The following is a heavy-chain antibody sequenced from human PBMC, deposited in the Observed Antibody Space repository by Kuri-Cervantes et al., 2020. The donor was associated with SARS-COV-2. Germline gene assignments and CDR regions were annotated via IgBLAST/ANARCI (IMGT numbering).Heavy chain of an antibody. Sequence: ASVKVSCKASGYTFTSYAMHWVRQAPGQRLEWMGWINPNSGGTNYAQKFQGRVTMTRDTSISTAYMELSRLRSDDTAVYYCASAKQLVDWYFDLWGRGTLVTVSS. CDR1: GYTFTSYA. CDR2: INPNSGGT. J-gene: IGHJ2*01. CDR3: ASAKQLVDWYFDL. V-gene: IGHV1-2*02. D-gene: IGHD6-6*01.